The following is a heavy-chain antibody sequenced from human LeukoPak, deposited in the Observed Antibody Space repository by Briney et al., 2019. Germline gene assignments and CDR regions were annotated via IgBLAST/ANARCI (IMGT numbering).Heavy chain of an antibody. J-gene: IGHJ6*02. V-gene: IGHV3-7*01. D-gene: IGHD2-15*01. Sequence: GGSLRLSCAASGFTFSSYWMSWVRQAPGKGLEWVANIKQDGSEEYYVDSVKGRFTISRDNAKDSLYLQMNSLRAEDTAVYYCAREYCSGGSCYFSMDVWGQGTTVTVSS. CDR3: AREYCSGGSCYFSMDV. CDR2: IKQDGSEE. CDR1: GFTFSSYW.